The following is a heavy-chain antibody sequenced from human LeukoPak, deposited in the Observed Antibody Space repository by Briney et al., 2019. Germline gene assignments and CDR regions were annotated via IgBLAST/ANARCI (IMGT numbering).Heavy chain of an antibody. Sequence: ASVKVSCKASGYTFTSYGISWVRQAPGQGLEWMGWISAYNGNTNYAQKLQGRVTMTTDTSTSTAYMELRSLRSDDTAVYYCARADLSYYYDSSGYYYWGQGTLVTVSS. CDR3: ARADLSYYYDSSGYYY. V-gene: IGHV1-18*01. J-gene: IGHJ4*02. D-gene: IGHD3-22*01. CDR2: ISAYNGNT. CDR1: GYTFTSYG.